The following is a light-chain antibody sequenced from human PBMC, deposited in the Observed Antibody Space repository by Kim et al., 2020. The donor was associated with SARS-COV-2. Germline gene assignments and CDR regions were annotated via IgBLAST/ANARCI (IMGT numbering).Light chain of an antibody. V-gene: IGLV3-19*01. CDR3: SSRDGSGNHQGV. CDR2: GEN. J-gene: IGLJ3*02. CDR1: TLGSLY. Sequence: SSELTQDPAVSVALGQTVKITCQGDTLGSLYASWYQRKPGQAPTLVVYGENNRPSGIPDRFSGSSSGNRTSLTITGVQAEDEADYYCSSRDGSGNHQGVF.